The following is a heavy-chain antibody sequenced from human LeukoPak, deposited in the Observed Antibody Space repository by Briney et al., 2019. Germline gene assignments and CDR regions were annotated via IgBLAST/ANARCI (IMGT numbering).Heavy chain of an antibody. CDR2: IIPIFGTA. V-gene: IGHV1-69*05. CDR3: AGEKRDYGDYSPFDY. Sequence: ASVKVSCKXSGGTFSSYAISWVRQAPGQGLEWMGRIIPIFGTANYAQKFQGRVTITTDESTSTAYMELSSLRSEDTAVYYCAGEKRDYGDYSPFDYWGQGTLVTVSS. CDR1: GGTFSSYA. J-gene: IGHJ4*02. D-gene: IGHD4-17*01.